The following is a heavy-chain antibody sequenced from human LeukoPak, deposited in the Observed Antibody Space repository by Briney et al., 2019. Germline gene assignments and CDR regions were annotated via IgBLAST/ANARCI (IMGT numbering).Heavy chain of an antibody. V-gene: IGHV3-53*05. CDR1: GFTVSSDY. Sequence: PGGSLRLSCAASGFTVSSDYMSWVRQAPGKGLEWVSVIYSGGSTYYADSVKGRFAISRDKSKNTVYPQMNSLGFEDTAMYYCARNWFDPWGQGTLVTVSS. CDR2: IYSGGST. CDR3: ARNWFDP. J-gene: IGHJ5*02.